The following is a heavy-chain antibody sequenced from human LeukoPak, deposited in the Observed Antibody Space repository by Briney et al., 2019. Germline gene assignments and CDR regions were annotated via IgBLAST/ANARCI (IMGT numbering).Heavy chain of an antibody. V-gene: IGHV4-30-4*08. CDR2: IHYSGNT. CDR1: GSSTRSGDYC. Sequence: PSQTLSLTCAVSGSSTRSGDYCWSWIRQPPGKGLEWIGHIHYSGNTYYNPSLKSRVSISVDTSKNKFSLKLSSVTASDTAVYYCVRENNSYGGKKAFDYWGQGTLVTVSS. CDR3: VRENNSYGGKKAFDY. D-gene: IGHD4-23*01. J-gene: IGHJ4*02.